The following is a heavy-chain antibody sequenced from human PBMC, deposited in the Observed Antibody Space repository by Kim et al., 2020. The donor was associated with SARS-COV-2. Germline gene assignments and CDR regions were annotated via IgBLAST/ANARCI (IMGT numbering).Heavy chain of an antibody. V-gene: IGHV3-9*01. CDR3: AKIRWDFTDYGMDV. CDR1: GFTFDDYA. CDR2: ISWNSGSI. Sequence: GGSLRLSCAASGFTFDDYAMHWVRQAPGKGLEWFSGISWNSGSIGYADSVKGRFTISRDNAKNSLYLQMNSLRAEDTALYYCAKIRWDFTDYGMDVWGQGTTVTVSS. J-gene: IGHJ6*02. D-gene: IGHD2-8*02.